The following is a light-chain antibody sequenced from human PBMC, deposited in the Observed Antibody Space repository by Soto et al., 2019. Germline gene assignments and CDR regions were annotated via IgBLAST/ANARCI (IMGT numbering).Light chain of an antibody. V-gene: IGLV1-47*02. J-gene: IGLJ1*01. CDR2: SNN. Sequence: QSVLTQPPSASGTPGQRVTISCSGSSSNIGSNYVCWYQHLPGTAPKLLIYSNNQRPSGVSDRFSGSKSGTSASLAISGLRSEDEADYYCATWDDSLSGHYVFGTGTKVTVL. CDR3: ATWDDSLSGHYV. CDR1: SSNIGSNY.